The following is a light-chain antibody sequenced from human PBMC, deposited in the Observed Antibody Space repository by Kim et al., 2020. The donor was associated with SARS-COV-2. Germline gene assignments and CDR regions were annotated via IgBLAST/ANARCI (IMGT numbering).Light chain of an antibody. CDR3: LLSFSDTRV. Sequence: QAVVTQEPSLTVSPGGTVTLTCGSSSGAVTSGHYPYWFQQKPGQAPKTLIWHTSNRHSWTPARFSGSLLGGKAALTLSGAQPEDEAEYYCLLSFSDTRVFGGGTKRTVL. CDR2: HTS. J-gene: IGLJ3*02. V-gene: IGLV7-46*01. CDR1: SGAVTSGHY.